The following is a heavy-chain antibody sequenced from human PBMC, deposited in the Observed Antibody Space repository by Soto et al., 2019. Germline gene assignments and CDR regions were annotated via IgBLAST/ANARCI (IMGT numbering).Heavy chain of an antibody. CDR3: ARHSPDFDWLSQFDY. CDR2: IFYFGST. J-gene: IGHJ4*02. CDR1: VGSFSSTS. D-gene: IGHD3-9*01. Sequence: PWGTRPLPSPFSVGSFSSTSGAGIRKPPGKGLEWIGYIFYFGSTNYNPSLKSRVTLSIDTSKNQLSLKLSSVTAADTAVYYCARHSPDFDWLSQFDYWGQGTLVTVSS. V-gene: IGHV4-59*08.